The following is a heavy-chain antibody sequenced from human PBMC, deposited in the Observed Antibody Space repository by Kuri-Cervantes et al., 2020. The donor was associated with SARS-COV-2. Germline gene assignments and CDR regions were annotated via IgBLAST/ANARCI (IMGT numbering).Heavy chain of an antibody. V-gene: IGHV4-59*12. J-gene: IGHJ4*02. CDR1: GGSISSYH. Sequence: GSLRLSCTVSGGSISSYHWSWIRQPPGKGLEWIRYIYYTGSTNYNPSLKSRVTISVDTSKSQFSLRLNSVTAADTAVYYCARGGCGGDCSLDYWGQGTLVTVSS. CDR3: ARGGCGGDCSLDY. CDR2: IYYTGST. D-gene: IGHD2-21*02.